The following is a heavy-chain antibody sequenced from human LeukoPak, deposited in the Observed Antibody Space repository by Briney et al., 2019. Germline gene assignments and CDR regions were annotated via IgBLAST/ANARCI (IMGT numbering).Heavy chain of an antibody. D-gene: IGHD6-19*01. V-gene: IGHV4-34*01. Sequence: PSETLSLTSAVYGGSFSGYYWSWIRQPPGKGLEWIGEINHSGSTNYNPSLKSRVTISVDTSKNQFSLKLSSVTAADTAVYYCARRYNSGWYIGAFDIWGQGTMVTVSS. CDR3: ARRYNSGWYIGAFDI. J-gene: IGHJ3*02. CDR1: GGSFSGYY. CDR2: INHSGST.